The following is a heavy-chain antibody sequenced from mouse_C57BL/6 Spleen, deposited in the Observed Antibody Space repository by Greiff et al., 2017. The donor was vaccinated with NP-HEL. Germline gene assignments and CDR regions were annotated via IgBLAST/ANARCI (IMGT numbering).Heavy chain of an antibody. Sequence: QVQLQQPGAELVRPGSSVKLSCKASGYTFTSYWMDWVKQRPGQGLEWIGNIYPSDSETHYNQKFKDKATLTVDKSSSTAYMQLSSLTSEDSAVYYCARYDYALRYAMDYWGQGTSVTVSS. CDR2: IYPSDSET. J-gene: IGHJ4*01. CDR1: GYTFTSYW. CDR3: ARYDYALRYAMDY. V-gene: IGHV1-61*01. D-gene: IGHD2-4*01.